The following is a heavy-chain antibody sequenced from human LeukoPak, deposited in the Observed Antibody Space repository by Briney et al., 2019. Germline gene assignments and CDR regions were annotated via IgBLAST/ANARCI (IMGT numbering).Heavy chain of an antibody. Sequence: GESLRLSCATSGFTFSTFAMIWVRQPPGKGLEWVSSIFPSGGEIHYADSVRGRFTISRDNSKSTLSLQMNSLRAEDTAVYYCAKPAYGSDSYYSYYFDYWGQGTLVTVSS. D-gene: IGHD3-10*01. CDR2: IFPSGGEI. CDR3: AKPAYGSDSYYSYYFDY. J-gene: IGHJ4*02. CDR1: GFTFSTFA. V-gene: IGHV3-23*01.